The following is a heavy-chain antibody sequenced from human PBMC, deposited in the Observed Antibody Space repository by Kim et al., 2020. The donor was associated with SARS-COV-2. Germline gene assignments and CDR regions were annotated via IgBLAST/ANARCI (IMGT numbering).Heavy chain of an antibody. CDR3: AKRIGEYYFDY. Sequence: YDADSVKGRVTISRDKSKNTLYLQMNSRRAEDTAVYYCAKRIGEYYFDYWGQGTLVTVSS. J-gene: IGHJ4*02. D-gene: IGHD2-15*01. V-gene: IGHV3-23*01.